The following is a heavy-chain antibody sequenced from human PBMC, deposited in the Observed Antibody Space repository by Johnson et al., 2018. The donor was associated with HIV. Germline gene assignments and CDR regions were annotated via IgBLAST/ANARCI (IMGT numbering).Heavy chain of an antibody. Sequence: VQLVESGGGLVHPGGSLRLSCAAPGFPVSSNYMSWVRQAPGKGLEWVAFIRYDGSNKYYADSVKGRFTISRDNSKNTLYLQMNSLRAEDTAVNYCAKGGSAVAVAFDIWGQGTMVTVSS. CDR1: GFPVSSNY. CDR3: AKGGSAVAVAFDI. CDR2: IRYDGSNK. D-gene: IGHD6-19*01. J-gene: IGHJ3*02. V-gene: IGHV3-30*02.